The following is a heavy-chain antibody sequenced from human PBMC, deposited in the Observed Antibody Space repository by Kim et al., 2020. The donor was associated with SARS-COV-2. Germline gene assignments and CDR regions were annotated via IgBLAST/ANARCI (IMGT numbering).Heavy chain of an antibody. Sequence: GGSLRLSCEASGLSVSSNYMSWVRQAPGKGLEWVSSISSGGSTYYADSVKGRFTISRDKSKNTVYLQMNTLRAEDTAVYYCARDIGYYDSDDWFDPWGQG. CDR3: ARDIGYYDSDDWFDP. J-gene: IGHJ5*02. V-gene: IGHV3-53*01. CDR2: ISSGGST. CDR1: GLSVSSNY. D-gene: IGHD3-22*01.